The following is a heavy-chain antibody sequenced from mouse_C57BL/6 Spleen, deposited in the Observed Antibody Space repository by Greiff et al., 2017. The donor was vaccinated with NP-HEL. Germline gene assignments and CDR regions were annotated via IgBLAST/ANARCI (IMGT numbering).Heavy chain of an antibody. Sequence: QVQLKESGAELVKPGASVKLSCKASGYTFTEYTIHWVKQRSGQGLEWIGWFYPGSGSIKYNEKCKDKATLTADKSSSTVYMEISRLTSEDSAVSFCASHEEGLLRYPFAYLGQGTLVTVSA. J-gene: IGHJ3*01. CDR3: ASHEEGLLRYPFAY. CDR1: GYTFTEYT. V-gene: IGHV1-62-2*01. D-gene: IGHD1-1*01. CDR2: FYPGSGSI.